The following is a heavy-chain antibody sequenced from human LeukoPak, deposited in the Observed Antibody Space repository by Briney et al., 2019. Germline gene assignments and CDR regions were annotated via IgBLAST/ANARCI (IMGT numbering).Heavy chain of an antibody. CDR1: GYRFTDHW. D-gene: IGHD4-17*01. V-gene: IGHV5-51*01. Sequence: GESLKISCKGSGYRFTDHWIGWVRQVPGKGLEWMGIISPDDSDTRDSPSYSPSFQGQVTISTDESISTAYLQWSSLKASDTAIYYCARYRGHYVSLPSPFDYWGQGTLVTVSS. CDR2: ISPDDSDT. J-gene: IGHJ4*02. CDR3: ARYRGHYVSLPSPFDY.